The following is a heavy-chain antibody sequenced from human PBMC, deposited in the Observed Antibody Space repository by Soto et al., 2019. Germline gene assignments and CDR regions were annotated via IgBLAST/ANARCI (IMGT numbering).Heavy chain of an antibody. Sequence: QVQLVQSGAEVKKVGSSVKVSCKGSGGTFSSSAMSWMRQAPGQGLEWMGGITATFGAVNYAQKFQGRLTITADEFTDTAYMELSSLTSEDAAVYYFAIDRRTSSLWFDPWGQGTLVSVSS. CDR1: GGTFSSSA. CDR3: AIDRRTSSLWFDP. J-gene: IGHJ5*02. D-gene: IGHD6-6*01. V-gene: IGHV1-69*12. CDR2: ITATFGAV.